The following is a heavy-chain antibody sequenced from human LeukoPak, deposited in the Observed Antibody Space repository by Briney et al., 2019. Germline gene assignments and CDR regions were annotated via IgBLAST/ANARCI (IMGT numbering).Heavy chain of an antibody. CDR2: IRYDGSNK. CDR3: AKGGGYEAQYYYYYLDV. Sequence: PGGSLRLSCAASGFTFGSSSMYWVRRAPGKGLEWVAFIRYDGSNKYYADSVKGRFTVSRDNSKNTLYLQMKSLRAEDTAVYYCAKGGGYEAQYYYYYLDVWGQGTLVTVSS. D-gene: IGHD5-12*01. J-gene: IGHJ6*03. V-gene: IGHV3-30*02. CDR1: GFTFGSSS.